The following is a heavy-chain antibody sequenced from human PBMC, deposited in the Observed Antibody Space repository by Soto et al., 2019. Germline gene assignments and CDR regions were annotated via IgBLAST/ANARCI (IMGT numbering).Heavy chain of an antibody. J-gene: IGHJ4*02. CDR3: ARQDSVWFGDNIDY. CDR2: IHYSGST. CDR1: GGSISSSRYY. D-gene: IGHD3-10*01. Sequence: QLQLQESGPGLVKPSETLSLTCSVSGGSISSSRYYWGWIRQPPGKGLAWIGTIHYSGSTYYNPSLKSRATFTVDLSKNQFSLQLSSVTPADTAVYYCARQDSVWFGDNIDYWGQGTLVTVSS. V-gene: IGHV4-39*01.